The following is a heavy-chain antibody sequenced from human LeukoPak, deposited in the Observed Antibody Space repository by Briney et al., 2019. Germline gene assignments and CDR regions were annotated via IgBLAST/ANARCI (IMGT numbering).Heavy chain of an antibody. J-gene: IGHJ4*02. D-gene: IGHD3-22*01. CDR1: GFTFSNFN. CDR2: ISREGTNE. V-gene: IGHV3-30*03. CDR3: VRGDRYDISGSFLDY. Sequence: GGSLRLSCAASGFTFSNFNMHWVRQAPGEGLEWVALISREGTNEYYADSVKGRFTISRDNAKNTLFLQMNSLRAEDTAVYYCVRGDRYDISGSFLDYWGQGTLVTVSS.